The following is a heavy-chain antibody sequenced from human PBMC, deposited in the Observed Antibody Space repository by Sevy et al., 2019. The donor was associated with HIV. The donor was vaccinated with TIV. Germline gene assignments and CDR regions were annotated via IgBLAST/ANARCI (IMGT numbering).Heavy chain of an antibody. V-gene: IGHV3-20*04. CDR3: ARDPPSYYDYRTGYHDF. D-gene: IGHD3-3*01. Sequence: GGSLRLSCAASGFTFEDYGMSWIRQVPGKGPEWVSSINWNGGSTSYADSVKGRFTISRDNAKKSLYLQMKGLRAEDTALYYCARDPPSYYDYRTGYHDFWGQRTRVTVSS. CDR1: GFTFEDYG. J-gene: IGHJ4*01. CDR2: INWNGGST.